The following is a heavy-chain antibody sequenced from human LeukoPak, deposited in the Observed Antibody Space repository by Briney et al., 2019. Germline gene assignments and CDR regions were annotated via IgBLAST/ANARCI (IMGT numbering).Heavy chain of an antibody. V-gene: IGHV1-8*01. CDR1: GYTFTSYD. D-gene: IGHD2-15*01. J-gene: IGHJ1*01. CDR3: ARADYWWSIGRGYFQH. CDR2: MNPNSGNT. Sequence: ASVKVSCKASGYTFTSYDINWVRQATGQGLEWMGWMNPNSGNTGYAQKFQGRVTMTRNTSISTAYMELSSLRSEDTAVYYCARADYWWSIGRGYFQHWGQGTLVTVSS.